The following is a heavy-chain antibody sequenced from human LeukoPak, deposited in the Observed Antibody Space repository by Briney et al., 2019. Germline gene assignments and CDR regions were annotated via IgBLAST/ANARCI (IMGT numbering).Heavy chain of an antibody. CDR3: ASTPRGVVVSLYDY. D-gene: IGHD3-22*01. CDR2: ISSSSSYI. V-gene: IGHV3-21*01. Sequence: PGGSLRLSCAAPGFTFSSYSMNWVRQAPGRGLEWVSSISSSSSYIYYADSVKGQFTISRDNAKNSLYLQMNSLRAEDTAVYYCASTPRGVVVSLYDYWGQGTLVTVSS. J-gene: IGHJ4*02. CDR1: GFTFSSYS.